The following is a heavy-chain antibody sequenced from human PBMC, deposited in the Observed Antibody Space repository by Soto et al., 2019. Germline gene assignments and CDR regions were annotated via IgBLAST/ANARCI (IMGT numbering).Heavy chain of an antibody. CDR3: AINYFHRSGFYDCLDS. J-gene: IGHJ4*02. V-gene: IGHV1-3*01. D-gene: IGHD3-22*01. Sequence: ASVKVSCKASGYTFTNFAMHWVRQAPGQRLEWMGWINAGSGNTKYSQKFQGRVAITRDTSASTAYMELSSLRSEDTAMYYCAINYFHRSGFYDCLDSWGQGTLVTVSS. CDR2: INAGSGNT. CDR1: GYTFTNFA.